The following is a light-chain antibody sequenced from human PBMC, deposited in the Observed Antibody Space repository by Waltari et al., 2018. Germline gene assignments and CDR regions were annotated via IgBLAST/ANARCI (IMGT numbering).Light chain of an antibody. CDR1: SSNTGAGFN. Sequence: QSVLTQPPSVSGAPRQRDTISCTGSSSNTGAGFNVTWYQHLPGAAPKLVIFSGNKRPSGVPDRFSGSKSGTSASLAITGLQAEDEADYYCQSYDRSLSGYVFGPGTKVTVL. CDR2: SGN. J-gene: IGLJ1*01. V-gene: IGLV1-40*01. CDR3: QSYDRSLSGYV.